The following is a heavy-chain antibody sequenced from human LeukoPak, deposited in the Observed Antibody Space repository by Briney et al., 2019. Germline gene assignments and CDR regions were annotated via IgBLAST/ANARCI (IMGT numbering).Heavy chain of an antibody. CDR3: VVGATRYYYYMDV. Sequence: ASVKVSCKASGGTFSSYAISWVRQAPGQGLEWMGGIIPIFGTANYAQKFQGRVTITTDESTSTAYMELSSLRSEDTAVYYCVVGATRYYYYMDVWGKGTTVTVSS. V-gene: IGHV1-69*05. CDR1: GGTFSSYA. CDR2: IIPIFGTA. J-gene: IGHJ6*03. D-gene: IGHD1-26*01.